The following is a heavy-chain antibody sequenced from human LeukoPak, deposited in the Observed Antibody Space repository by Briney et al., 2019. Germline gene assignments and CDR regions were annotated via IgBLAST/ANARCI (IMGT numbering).Heavy chain of an antibody. J-gene: IGHJ4*02. CDR2: INPNDGDT. V-gene: IGHV1-2*02. CDR1: GYTFTDYY. D-gene: IGHD2-2*01. Sequence: ASVKVSFKASGYTFTDYYMHWVRQAPGQGGEGMGWINPNDGDTNYAQKFQGRVTITTATSISTAHMQVSMLRSDDTAVYYCARANFLYCSSSTSLFDYWGQGTLVTVSS. CDR3: ARANFLYCSSSTSLFDY.